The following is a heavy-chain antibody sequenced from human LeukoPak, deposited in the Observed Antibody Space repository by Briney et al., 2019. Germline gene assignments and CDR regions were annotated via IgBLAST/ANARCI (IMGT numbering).Heavy chain of an antibody. CDR3: ARNYD. D-gene: IGHD3-22*01. J-gene: IGHJ4*02. CDR2: INPDGGEK. V-gene: IGHV3-7*04. CDR1: GFTFSSNW. Sequence: GGSLRLSCTASGFTFSSNWMTWVRQAPGKGLEWVANINPDGGEKYYVDSVKGQFTISRDNAKNSLYLQMNSLRVEDTAVYYCARNYDRGQGTLVTVSS.